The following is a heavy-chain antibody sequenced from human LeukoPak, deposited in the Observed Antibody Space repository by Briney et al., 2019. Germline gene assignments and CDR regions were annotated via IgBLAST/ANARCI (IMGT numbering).Heavy chain of an antibody. J-gene: IGHJ1*01. Sequence: PGGSLRLSCAASGFAFSDYSMHWVRQAPGKGLEWVSSTSSSSTYIYYTDSVKGRFTISRDNAKNSLYLQMNSLRVEDTAVYYCARDRERGYDYAYFLHWGQGTLVTVSS. D-gene: IGHD5-18*01. CDR2: TSSSSTYI. V-gene: IGHV3-21*01. CDR1: GFAFSDYS. CDR3: ARDRERGYDYAYFLH.